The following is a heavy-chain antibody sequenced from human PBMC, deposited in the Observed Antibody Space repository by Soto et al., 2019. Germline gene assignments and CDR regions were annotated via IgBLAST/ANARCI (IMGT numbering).Heavy chain of an antibody. Sequence: QVQLVQSGAEVKKPGSSVKVSCKASGGTFSSYAISWVRQAPGQGLEWMGGIIPIFGPANYAQKFQGRVTITADESTSTAYMALSSLRSEDTAVDYCVGARYFDTYYFDYWGQGTLVTVSS. CDR1: GGTFSSYA. J-gene: IGHJ4*02. D-gene: IGHD3-9*01. V-gene: IGHV1-69*01. CDR2: IIPIFGPA. CDR3: VGARYFDTYYFDY.